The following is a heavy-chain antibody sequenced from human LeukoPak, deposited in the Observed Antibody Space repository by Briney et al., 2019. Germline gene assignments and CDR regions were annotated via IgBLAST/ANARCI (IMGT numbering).Heavy chain of an antibody. CDR2: IYRGGNT. CDR3: ATFSYAGNAGGSAGS. J-gene: IGHJ5*02. Sequence: GGSLRLSCAASGFTVTSKYMTWVRQAPGKGLEWVSVIYRGGNTYYADSVKGRFSISRDNSKNTVYLQMNSLRAEDTAVYYCATFSYAGNAGGSAGSWGQGTLVTVSS. V-gene: IGHV3-53*01. D-gene: IGHD4-23*01. CDR1: GFTVTSKY.